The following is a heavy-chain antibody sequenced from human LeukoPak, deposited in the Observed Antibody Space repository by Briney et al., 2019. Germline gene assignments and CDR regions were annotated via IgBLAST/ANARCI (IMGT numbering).Heavy chain of an antibody. J-gene: IGHJ4*02. Sequence: ASVKVSCKASGYSFTAYYIEWVRQAPGQGLEWMGWINPNTGGTDYAQNFQGRVTMTRDTSINTASMELSRLRPDDTAVYFCARLRRGQYDGSGGPGDYWGQGTLVTVSS. CDR2: INPNTGGT. D-gene: IGHD3-10*01. V-gene: IGHV1-2*02. CDR3: ARLRRGQYDGSGGPGDY. CDR1: GYSFTAYY.